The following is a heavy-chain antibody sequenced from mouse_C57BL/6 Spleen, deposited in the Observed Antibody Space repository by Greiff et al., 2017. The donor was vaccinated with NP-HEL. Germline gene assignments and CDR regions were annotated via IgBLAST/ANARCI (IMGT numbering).Heavy chain of an antibody. CDR1: GYTFTSYW. CDR3: ARGDYYGSSYRYFDV. J-gene: IGHJ1*03. V-gene: IGHV1-52*01. D-gene: IGHD1-1*01. CDR2: IDPSDSET. Sequence: VQLQQPGAELVRPGSSVKLSCKASGYTFTSYWMHWVKQRPIQGLEWIGNIDPSDSETHYNQKFKDKATLTVDKSSSTAYMQLSSLTSEDSAVYYCARGDYYGSSYRYFDVWGTGTTVTVSS.